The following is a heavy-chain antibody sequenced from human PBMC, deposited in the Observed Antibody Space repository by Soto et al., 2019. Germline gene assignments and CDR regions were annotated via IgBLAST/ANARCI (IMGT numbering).Heavy chain of an antibody. CDR1: GGSISSGGYY. D-gene: IGHD3-10*01. Sequence: QVQLQESGPGLVKPSQTLSLTCTVSGGSISSGGYYWSWIRQHPGRGLEWIGYIYYSGSTYYNPSLKRRVTISVDTSKNQFSLKLSAVTAADTAVYYCAGGVTMVRGVIHTPYFDYWGQGTLVTVSS. CDR2: IYYSGST. CDR3: AGGVTMVRGVIHTPYFDY. V-gene: IGHV4-31*03. J-gene: IGHJ4*02.